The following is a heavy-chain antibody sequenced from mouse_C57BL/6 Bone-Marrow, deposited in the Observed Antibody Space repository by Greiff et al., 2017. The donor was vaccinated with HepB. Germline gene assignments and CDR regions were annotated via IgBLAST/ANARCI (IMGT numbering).Heavy chain of an antibody. CDR3: TTNWDVRSYWYFDV. Sequence: EVQLQQSGAELVRPGASVKLSCTASGFNIKDDYMHWVKQRPEQGLEWIGWIDPENGDTEHASKFQGKATITADTSSNTAYLQLSSLTSEDTAVYYCTTNWDVRSYWYFDVWGTGTTVTVSS. J-gene: IGHJ1*03. CDR1: GFNIKDDY. D-gene: IGHD4-1*01. V-gene: IGHV14-4*01. CDR2: IDPENGDT.